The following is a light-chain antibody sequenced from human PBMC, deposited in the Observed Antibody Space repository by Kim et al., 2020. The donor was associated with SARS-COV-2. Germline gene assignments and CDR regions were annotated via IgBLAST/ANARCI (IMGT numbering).Light chain of an antibody. V-gene: IGKV3-15*01. CDR2: DSS. CDR3: QQYSNWPLT. Sequence: PGERATLSCRASQSVSNDLAWYQQKPGQAPRLLIYDSSTRATGIPARFSGSGSGTEFTLTINSLQSEDFAVYYCQQYSNWPLTFGPGTKVDIK. J-gene: IGKJ3*01. CDR1: QSVSND.